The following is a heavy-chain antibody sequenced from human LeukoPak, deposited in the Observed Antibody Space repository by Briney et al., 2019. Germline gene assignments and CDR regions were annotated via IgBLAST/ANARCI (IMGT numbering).Heavy chain of an antibody. CDR1: GFTFSKFA. CDR2: VSYDGSYK. V-gene: IGHV3-30*04. Sequence: PGGSLRLSCAAAGFTFSKFAMHWVRQAPGKGLEWVAVVSYDGSYKYYADSVKGRFTISRDNAKNSLYLQMNRLRAEDTAVYYCARERQLERLAFGKEGSAFDYWGQGTLVTVSS. D-gene: IGHD1-1*01. J-gene: IGHJ4*02. CDR3: ARERQLERLAFGKEGSAFDY.